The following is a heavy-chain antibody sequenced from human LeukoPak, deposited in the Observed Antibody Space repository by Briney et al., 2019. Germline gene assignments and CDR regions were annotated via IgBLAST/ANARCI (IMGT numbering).Heavy chain of an antibody. J-gene: IGHJ4*02. Sequence: TGGSLRLSCAASGFTFSSYAMSWVRQAPGKGLEWVSLTSGSGGTTYYADSVKGRFTISRDNSKNTLYLQMNSLRDEDTAVYYCARRLGGANSFDYWGQGTLVTVSS. CDR2: TSGSGGTT. CDR1: GFTFSSYA. CDR3: ARRLGGANSFDY. V-gene: IGHV3-23*01. D-gene: IGHD1-26*01.